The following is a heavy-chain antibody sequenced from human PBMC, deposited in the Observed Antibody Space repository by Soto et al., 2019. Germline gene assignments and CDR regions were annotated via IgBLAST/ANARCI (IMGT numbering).Heavy chain of an antibody. D-gene: IGHD5-12*01. V-gene: IGHV3-30*18. CDR3: AKGVQPWLGVADY. Sequence: QVQLVESGGGVVQPGRSLRLSCAAAGFTLSSYGIHRVRTAPGKGLEWVAIISFDGSNKYYADSVKGRFTISRDNAKNTLYLQMNSLRAEDTAVYYGAKGVQPWLGVADYWGQGTLVTVSS. CDR1: GFTLSSYG. CDR2: ISFDGSNK. J-gene: IGHJ4*02.